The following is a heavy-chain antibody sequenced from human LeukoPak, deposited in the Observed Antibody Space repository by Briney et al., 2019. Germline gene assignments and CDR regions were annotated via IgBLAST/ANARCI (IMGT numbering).Heavy chain of an antibody. CDR2: ISYSGAST. Sequence: GGSLRLSCATSGFTFGSYAMTWVRQAPGKGLEWVSGISYSGASTYYGDSVKGRFTISRDNAKNPLYLQMNSLRAEDTAVYYCARDQGPGYYGSGSYYYGPNWGQGTLVTVSS. D-gene: IGHD3-10*01. V-gene: IGHV3-23*01. J-gene: IGHJ4*02. CDR1: GFTFGSYA. CDR3: ARDQGPGYYGSGSYYYGPN.